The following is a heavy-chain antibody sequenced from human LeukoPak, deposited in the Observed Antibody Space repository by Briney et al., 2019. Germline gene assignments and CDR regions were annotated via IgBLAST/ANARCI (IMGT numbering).Heavy chain of an antibody. V-gene: IGHV4-34*01. J-gene: IGHJ4*02. CDR3: ARHPPRIAARPFDY. Sequence: SETLSLTCAVYGGSFSGYYWSWIRQPPGKGLEWIGEINHSGSTNYNPSLKSRVTISVDTSKNQFSLKLSSVTAADTAVYYCARHPPRIAARPFDYWGQGTLVTVSS. D-gene: IGHD6-6*01. CDR2: INHSGST. CDR1: GGSFSGYY.